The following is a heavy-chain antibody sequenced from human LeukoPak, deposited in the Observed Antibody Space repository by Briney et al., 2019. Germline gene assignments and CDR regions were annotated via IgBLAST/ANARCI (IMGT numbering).Heavy chain of an antibody. CDR1: GFTFSDYY. Sequence: GGSLRLSCAASGFTFSDYYMTWVRQAPGKGLEWVSYISSSGSTIYYADSVKGRFTISRDNAKNSLYLQMNSLRAEDTAVYYCARVVAPSGFAFDIWGQGTMVTVSS. V-gene: IGHV3-11*01. J-gene: IGHJ3*02. D-gene: IGHD3-22*01. CDR2: ISSSGSTI. CDR3: ARVVAPSGFAFDI.